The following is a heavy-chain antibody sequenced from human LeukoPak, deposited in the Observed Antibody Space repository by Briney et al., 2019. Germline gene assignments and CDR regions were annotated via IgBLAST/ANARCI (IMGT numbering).Heavy chain of an antibody. CDR2: IDYSGST. V-gene: IGHV4-61*05. D-gene: IGHD7-27*01. J-gene: IGHJ4*02. CDR3: ASRNLGNDY. Sequence: SETLSLTCTVSAGSISSSDYDWGWIRQPPGKGLEWIGTIDYSGSTNYNPSLKSRVTMSVDTSKNQFSLKLSSLTAADTAVYYCASRNLGNDYWGQGTLVTVSS. CDR1: AGSISSSDYD.